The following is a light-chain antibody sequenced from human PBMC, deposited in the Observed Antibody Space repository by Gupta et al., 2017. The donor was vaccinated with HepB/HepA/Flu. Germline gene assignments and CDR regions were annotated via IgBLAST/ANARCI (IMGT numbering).Light chain of an antibody. Sequence: QSALTQPASVSGSPGQSITISCPGTSSDVGSDTLVSWYQQPPGKAHSLMIYEVSKRPSGVSNRFSGSKSGNTASLTISGRQAEDEADYYCCSYAGSSPVVFGGGTKLTVL. CDR2: EVS. CDR1: SSDVGSDTL. CDR3: CSYAGSSPVV. V-gene: IGLV2-23*02. J-gene: IGLJ2*01.